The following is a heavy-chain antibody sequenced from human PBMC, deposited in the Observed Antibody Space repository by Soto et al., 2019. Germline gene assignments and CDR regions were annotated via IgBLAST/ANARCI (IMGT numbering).Heavy chain of an antibody. CDR3: AKDLAWFNVPSDAFDI. J-gene: IGHJ3*02. V-gene: IGHV3-64*04. CDR2: ISSNGGST. Sequence: GLEYVSAISSNGGSTYYADSVKGRFTISRDNSKNTLYLQMNSLRAEDTAVYYCAKDLAWFNVPSDAFDIWGQGTMVTVSS. D-gene: IGHD3-9*01.